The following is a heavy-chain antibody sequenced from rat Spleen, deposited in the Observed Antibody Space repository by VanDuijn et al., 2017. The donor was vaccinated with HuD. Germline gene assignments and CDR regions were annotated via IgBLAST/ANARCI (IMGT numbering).Heavy chain of an antibody. Sequence: EVQLVESGGGLVQPGRSLKLSCLASGFTFGNYGMNWIRQAPGKGLEWVASISSSSSYIYYADTVKGRFTISRENAKNTLYLQMTSLRSEDTALYYCARRRDGPFAYWGQGTLVTVSS. CDR1: GFTFGNYG. D-gene: IGHD1-12*02. CDR2: ISSSSSYI. J-gene: IGHJ3*01. V-gene: IGHV5-34*01. CDR3: ARRRDGPFAY.